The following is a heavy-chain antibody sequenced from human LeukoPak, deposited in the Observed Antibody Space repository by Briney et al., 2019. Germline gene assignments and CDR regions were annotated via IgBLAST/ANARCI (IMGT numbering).Heavy chain of an antibody. CDR3: AKEPREYCSSTSCPNWFDS. D-gene: IGHD2-2*01. J-gene: IGHJ5*01. V-gene: IGHV3-23*01. Sequence: GGSLRLPCAASGFTFSTYAMSWVRQAPGKGLEWVSAISASGGTTYYADSVKGRFTISRDNSKNTLYLQMNSLRAEDTAVYYCAKEPREYCSSTSCPNWFDSWGQGTLVTVSS. CDR2: ISASGGTT. CDR1: GFTFSTYA.